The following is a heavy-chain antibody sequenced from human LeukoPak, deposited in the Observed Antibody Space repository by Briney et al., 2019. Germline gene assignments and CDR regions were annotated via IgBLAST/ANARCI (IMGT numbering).Heavy chain of an antibody. V-gene: IGHV5-51*01. Sequence: GESLKIPCKGSGYSSTSYWIGWVRQMPGEGLEWMGIIYPGDSDTRYSPSFQGQVTISADKSISTAYLQWSSLKASGTAMYYCARHSDYYGSGLGFDYWGQGTLVTVSS. CDR1: GYSSTSYW. D-gene: IGHD3-10*01. CDR3: ARHSDYYGSGLGFDY. CDR2: IYPGDSDT. J-gene: IGHJ4*02.